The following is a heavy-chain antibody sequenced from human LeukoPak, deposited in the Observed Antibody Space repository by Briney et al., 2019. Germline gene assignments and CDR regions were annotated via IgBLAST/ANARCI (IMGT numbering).Heavy chain of an antibody. Sequence: PGGSLRLSCAASGFSFSNFGMHWVRQAPGKGLEWVAVISHDGSNKYFADSVKGRFTISRDNSKNTLCLQMNSLRAEDTAVYYCATQDGYDNSGHYGYWGQGTLVTVSS. CDR1: GFSFSNFG. J-gene: IGHJ4*02. V-gene: IGHV3-30*03. CDR3: ATQDGYDNSGHYGY. D-gene: IGHD3-22*01. CDR2: ISHDGSNK.